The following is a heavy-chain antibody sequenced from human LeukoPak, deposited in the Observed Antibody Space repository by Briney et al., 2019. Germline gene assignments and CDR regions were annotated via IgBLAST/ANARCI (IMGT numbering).Heavy chain of an antibody. CDR2: IIPIFGTA. CDR3: AQTDYYYYYMDV. V-gene: IGHV1-69*01. Sequence: SVKVSCKASGGTFSSFAISWVRQAPGQGLEWMGGIIPIFGTANYAQKFQGRVTITADESTSTAYMELSSLRSEDTAVYYCAQTDYYYYYMDVWGKGTTVTVSS. CDR1: GGTFSSFA. J-gene: IGHJ6*03.